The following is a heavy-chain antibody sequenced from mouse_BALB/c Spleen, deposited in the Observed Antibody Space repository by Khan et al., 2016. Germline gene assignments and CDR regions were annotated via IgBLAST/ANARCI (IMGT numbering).Heavy chain of an antibody. Sequence: VQLQQSGAELVRPGALVKLSYKASGFNIKDYYIYWVKQRPEQGLEWIGWFVPENGNTIYDPKFQGKASITADTSSNTAYLQLSSLTSEDTAVYYCARSTATYFDYWGQGTTLTVSS. V-gene: IGHV14-1*02. CDR3: ARSTATYFDY. D-gene: IGHD1-2*01. CDR2: FVPENGNT. CDR1: GFNIKDYY. J-gene: IGHJ2*01.